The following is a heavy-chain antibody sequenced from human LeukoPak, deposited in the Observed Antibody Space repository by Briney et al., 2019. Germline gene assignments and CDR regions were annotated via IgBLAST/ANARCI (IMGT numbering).Heavy chain of an antibody. CDR2: IYYSGST. V-gene: IGHV4-39*07. CDR1: GGSISSSSYY. D-gene: IGHD2-2*01. Sequence: PSETLSLTCTVSGGSISSSSYYWGWIRQPPGKGLEWIGSIYYSGSTYYNPSLKSRVTISVDTSKNQFSLKLSSVTAADTAVYYCARYRGTSLYYYYYGMDVWGQGTTVTVSS. CDR3: ARYRGTSLYYYYYGMDV. J-gene: IGHJ6*02.